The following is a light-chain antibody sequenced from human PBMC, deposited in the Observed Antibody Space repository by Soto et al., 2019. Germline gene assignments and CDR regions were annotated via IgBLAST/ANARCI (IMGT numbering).Light chain of an antibody. CDR1: QNIDGD. V-gene: IGKV3-15*01. J-gene: IGKJ4*01. CDR3: HQYNTWPLT. CDR2: GAF. Sequence: EIVLTQSSATLSVSPGERVILSCRASQNIDGDLAWYQQKPGQAPRFLIYGAFTRATGIPARFNGSGSGTEFTLAISSLQSEDFAIYYCHQYNTWPLTFGGGTKVDIK.